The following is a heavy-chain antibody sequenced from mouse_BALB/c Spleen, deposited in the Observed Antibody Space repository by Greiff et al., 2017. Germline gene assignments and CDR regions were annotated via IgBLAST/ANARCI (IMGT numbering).Heavy chain of an antibody. CDR3: VRDPEYGNYGAMDY. Sequence: QVQLKESGPGLVAPSQSLSITCTVSGFSLTSYDISWIRQPPGKGLEWLGVIWTGGGTNYNSAFMSRLSISKDNSKSQVFLKMNSLQTDDTAIYYCVRDPEYGNYGAMDYWGQGTSGTVSS. CDR1: GFSLTSYD. CDR2: IWTGGGT. V-gene: IGHV2-9-2*01. D-gene: IGHD2-10*02. J-gene: IGHJ4*01.